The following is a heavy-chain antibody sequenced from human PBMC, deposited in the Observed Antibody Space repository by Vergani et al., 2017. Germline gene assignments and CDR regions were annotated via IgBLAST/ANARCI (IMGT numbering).Heavy chain of an antibody. CDR2: ISYDGSNK. Sequence: QVQLVESGGGVVQPGRSLRLSCAASGFTFSSYGMHWVRQAPGKGLEWVAVISYDGSNKYYADSVKGRFTISRDNSKNTLYLQMNSLRAEDTAVYYCAKEAVALLQKGYYYGMDVWGQGTTVTVSS. CDR3: AKEAVALLQKGYYYGMDV. J-gene: IGHJ6*02. V-gene: IGHV3-30*18. CDR1: GFTFSSYG. D-gene: IGHD6-19*01.